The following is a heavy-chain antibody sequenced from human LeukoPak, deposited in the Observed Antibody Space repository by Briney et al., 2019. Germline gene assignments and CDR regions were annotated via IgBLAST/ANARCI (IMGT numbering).Heavy chain of an antibody. CDR1: GHTFIDYY. CDR2: MNPNSSNS. Sequence: ASVKVSCKTSGHTFIDYYIQWVRQATGQGLEWMGYMNPNSSNSAYAQKFQGRVSITTDASISTAYMELSGLRSEDTALYYCAREGLDYWGQGTLVTVSS. CDR3: AREGLDY. J-gene: IGHJ4*02. V-gene: IGHV1-8*03.